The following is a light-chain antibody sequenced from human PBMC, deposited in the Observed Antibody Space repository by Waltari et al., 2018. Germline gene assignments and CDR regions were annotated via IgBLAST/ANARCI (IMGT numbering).Light chain of an antibody. J-gene: IGLJ2*01. CDR2: EVN. CDR1: SSDVGGYNA. V-gene: IGLV2-8*01. CDR3: SSYAGSNNLL. Sequence: SGPTRPPPASCHAPSSVTSCSPGSSSDVGGYNAVPCYQQHPGKAPKVLIYEVNQRPSGVPDRFSGSKSGNTASLTVSGLQAEDEADYYCSSYAGSNNLLFGGGTKLTVL.